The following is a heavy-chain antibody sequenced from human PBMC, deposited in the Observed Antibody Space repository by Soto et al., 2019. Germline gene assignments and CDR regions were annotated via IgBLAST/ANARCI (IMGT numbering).Heavy chain of an antibody. CDR1: GFTFSSYW. V-gene: IGHV3-74*01. CDR3: ARDPESYYDFWSGYYTYYYYGMDV. CDR2: INSDGSST. J-gene: IGHJ6*02. Sequence: EVQLVESGGGLVQPGGSLRLSCAASGFTFSSYWMHWVRQAPGKGLVWVSRINSDGSSTSYADSVKGRFTISRDNAKNTLYLQMNSLRAEDTAVYYCARDPESYYDFWSGYYTYYYYGMDVWGQGTTVTVSS. D-gene: IGHD3-3*01.